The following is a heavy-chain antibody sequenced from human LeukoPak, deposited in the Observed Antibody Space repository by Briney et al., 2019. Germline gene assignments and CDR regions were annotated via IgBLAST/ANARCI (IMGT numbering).Heavy chain of an antibody. CDR2: IWYDGSNK. Sequence: GGSLRLSCAASGFTFSSYGMHWVRQAPDKGLEWVAVIWYDGSNKYYADSVKGRFTISRDNSKNTLYLQMNSLRAEDTAVYYCARFFGVVTYYYYGMDVWGQGTTVTVSS. D-gene: IGHD3-3*01. J-gene: IGHJ6*02. CDR1: GFTFSSYG. CDR3: ARFFGVVTYYYYGMDV. V-gene: IGHV3-33*01.